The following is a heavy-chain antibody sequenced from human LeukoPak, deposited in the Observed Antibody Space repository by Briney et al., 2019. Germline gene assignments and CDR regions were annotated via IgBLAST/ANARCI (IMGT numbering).Heavy chain of an antibody. Sequence: GGSLRLSCAASGFTVSSNYMSWVRQAPGKGLEWVSSISSSSSYIYYADSVKGRFTISRDNAKNSLYLQMNSLRAEDTAVYYCARGSMLTGGDTGRAFDIWGQGTMVTVSS. D-gene: IGHD2-8*02. CDR2: ISSSSSYI. V-gene: IGHV3-21*01. CDR3: ARGSMLTGGDTGRAFDI. CDR1: GFTVSSNY. J-gene: IGHJ3*02.